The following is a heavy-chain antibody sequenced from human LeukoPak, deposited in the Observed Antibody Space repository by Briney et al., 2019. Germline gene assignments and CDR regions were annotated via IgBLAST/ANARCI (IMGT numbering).Heavy chain of an antibody. CDR1: GFTFSSYA. CDR3: AKDRDSGSYPYFDY. CDR2: ISSNGGTT. Sequence: GGSLRLSCAASGFTFSSYAMHWVRQAPGKGLEYVSAISSNGGTTYYANSVKGRFTISRDNSKNTLYLQMGSLRAEDMAVYYCAKDRDSGSYPYFDYWGQGTLVTVSS. V-gene: IGHV3-64*01. D-gene: IGHD1-26*01. J-gene: IGHJ4*02.